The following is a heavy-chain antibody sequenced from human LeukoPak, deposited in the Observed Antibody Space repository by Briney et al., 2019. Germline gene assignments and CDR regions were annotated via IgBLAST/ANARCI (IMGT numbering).Heavy chain of an antibody. CDR2: ISGTGITT. CDR1: GFSFSRYE. J-gene: IGHJ4*02. V-gene: IGHV3-48*03. Sequence: GGSLRLSCEASGFSFSRYEMNWVRQAPGKGLEWVSFISGTGITTYYADAVKDRFTISRDNAKNSLSLQMTSLTGEDTAIYFCARGGDHDDRFDIWGQGTLVTVSS. D-gene: IGHD1-14*01. CDR3: ARGGDHDDRFDI.